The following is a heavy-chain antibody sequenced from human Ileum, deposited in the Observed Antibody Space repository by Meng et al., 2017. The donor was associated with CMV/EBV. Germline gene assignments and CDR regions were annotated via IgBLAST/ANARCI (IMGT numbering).Heavy chain of an antibody. CDR3: ARAAARGVPVDL. CDR2: IHPTGTT. Sequence: QLQRQEAGPSLLQPPETLSPTCTVTGGSLTSYYWTWIRQPAGKGLEWIGRIHPTGTTDDNPSLRSRVSMSLDKSKNQFSLKLTSVTAADTAVYYCARAAARGVPVDLWGQGTLVTVSS. CDR1: GGSLTSYY. D-gene: IGHD3-10*01. V-gene: IGHV4-4*07. J-gene: IGHJ5*02.